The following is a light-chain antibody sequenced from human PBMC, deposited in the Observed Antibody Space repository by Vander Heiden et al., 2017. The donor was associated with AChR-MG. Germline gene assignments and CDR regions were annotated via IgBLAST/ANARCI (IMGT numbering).Light chain of an antibody. CDR1: QSVSSY. Sequence: EIVLTQSPATLSLSPGERATLSCRASQSVSSYLAWYQQKPGQAPRLLIYDASNRAPGIPARFSGSGSGTDFTLTISSLEPEDFAVYYCQQRGNWPRTFGQGTKLEIK. V-gene: IGKV3-11*01. CDR3: QQRGNWPRT. CDR2: DAS. J-gene: IGKJ2*01.